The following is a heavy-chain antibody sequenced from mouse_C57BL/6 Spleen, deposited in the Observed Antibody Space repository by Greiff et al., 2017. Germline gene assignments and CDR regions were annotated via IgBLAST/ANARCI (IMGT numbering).Heavy chain of an antibody. CDR1: GYSFTSYY. CDR3: ANGRYLYAMDY. D-gene: IGHD1-1*01. J-gene: IGHJ4*01. V-gene: IGHV1-55*01. CDR2: IYPGCGTT. Sequence: QVQLQQSGPALVTPGASVKMSCKASGYSFTSYYITWVKQRHGKGLEWIGVIYPGCGTTSYNAKFKSKATLTVDPSSSTAYMQHSSLTSEDSAVYYCANGRYLYAMDYWGQGTTVTVSS.